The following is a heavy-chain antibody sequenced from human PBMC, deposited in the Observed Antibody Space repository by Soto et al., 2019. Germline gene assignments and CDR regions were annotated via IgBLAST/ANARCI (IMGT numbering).Heavy chain of an antibody. CDR1: GYTFTKYA. V-gene: IGHV1-3*01. J-gene: IGHJ4*02. D-gene: IGHD1-26*01. CDR3: ATSPKGYFGPTAFDS. CDR2: INAGNGNT. Sequence: ASVKVSCKASGYTFTKYAMHWVRQAPGQRLEWMGWINAGNGNTKYSQKFQGRVTITRDTSASTAYMELSSLRSEDTAVYYCATSPKGYFGPTAFDSWGQGVLVTVSS.